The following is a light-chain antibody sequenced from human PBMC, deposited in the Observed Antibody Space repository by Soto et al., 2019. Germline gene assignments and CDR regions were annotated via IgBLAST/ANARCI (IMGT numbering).Light chain of an antibody. CDR2: HAS. V-gene: IGKV3D-15*01. J-gene: IGKJ1*01. CDR3: QQYGSSGT. CDR1: QSVSTN. Sequence: EIVMTQSPATLSVSPGERATLSCMASQSVSTNLAWYQQKPGQAPRLLIYHASTRAAGIPARFSGSGSGTEFTLTISSLQSEDFAVYYCQQYGSSGTFGQGTKVDIK.